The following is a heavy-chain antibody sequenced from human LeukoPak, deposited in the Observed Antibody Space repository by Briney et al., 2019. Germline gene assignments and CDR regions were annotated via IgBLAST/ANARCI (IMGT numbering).Heavy chain of an antibody. V-gene: IGHV3-23*01. D-gene: IGHD7-27*01. J-gene: IGHJ5*02. CDR2: ISGSGGNT. Sequence: GGSLRLSCVASGFTFYSYGMSWVRQAPGKGLEWVSGISGSGGNTNYADPVKGRLTISRDNSKNTLYLQMNSLRAEDTAVYYCAKRPTGEAKNWFDPWGQGTLVTVSS. CDR3: AKRPTGEAKNWFDP. CDR1: GFTFYSYG.